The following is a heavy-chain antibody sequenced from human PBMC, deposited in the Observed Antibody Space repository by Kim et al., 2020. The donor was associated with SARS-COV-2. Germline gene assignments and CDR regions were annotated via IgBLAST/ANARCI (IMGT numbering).Heavy chain of an antibody. Sequence: GGSLRLSCATSGFTFSAYDMNWVRQAPGKGLEWLSFITKSSTTIYYADSVEGRFTISRDNAKNSLFLQMNSLRDEDTALYYCVRDRMGGAFDMWGRGTMVTASS. D-gene: IGHD3-16*01. V-gene: IGHV3-48*02. J-gene: IGHJ3*02. CDR1: GFTFSAYD. CDR2: ITKSSTTI. CDR3: VRDRMGGAFDM.